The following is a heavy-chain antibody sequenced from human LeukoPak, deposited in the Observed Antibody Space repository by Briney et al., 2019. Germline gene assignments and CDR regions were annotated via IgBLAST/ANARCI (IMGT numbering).Heavy chain of an antibody. V-gene: IGHV3-30*02. D-gene: IGHD3-10*01. J-gene: IGHJ5*02. CDR3: ARDLSRYGSGLSP. CDR2: IRYDGSNK. CDR1: GFTFSNYG. Sequence: GGSLRLSCAASGFTFSNYGMHWVRQAPGKGLEWVTFIRYDGSNKYYADSVKGRFTISRDNSKNTLYLQMNSLRAEDTAVYYCARDLSRYGSGLSPWGQGTLVTVSS.